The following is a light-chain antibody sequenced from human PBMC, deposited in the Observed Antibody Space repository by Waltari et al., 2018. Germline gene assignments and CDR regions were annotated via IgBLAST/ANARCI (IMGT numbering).Light chain of an antibody. V-gene: IGKV3-20*01. CDR1: RSVHNTF. Sequence: EVVLTQSPATLSVSPGGGATLSCRASRSVHNTFLAWYQHKPCQAPRLLIYSTSTRATGVPDRFTGSGSGTDFTLTITSVEPGDSAVYYCQQFGGSPMYTFGQGTTLGI. CDR3: QQFGGSPMYT. CDR2: STS. J-gene: IGKJ2*01.